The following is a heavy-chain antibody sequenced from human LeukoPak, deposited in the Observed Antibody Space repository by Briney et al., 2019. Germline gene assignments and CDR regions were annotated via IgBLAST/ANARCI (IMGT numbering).Heavy chain of an antibody. CDR3: ARDQGTVLLWFGYYMDV. CDR2: IIPIFGTA. Sequence: SVKVSCKASGGTFSSYAISWVRQAPGQGLEWMGGIIPIFGTANYAQKFQGRVTITADESTSTAYMELSSLRSEDTAVYYCARDQGTVLLWFGYYMDVWGTGTTVTVSS. D-gene: IGHD3-10*01. J-gene: IGHJ6*03. CDR1: GGTFSSYA. V-gene: IGHV1-69*13.